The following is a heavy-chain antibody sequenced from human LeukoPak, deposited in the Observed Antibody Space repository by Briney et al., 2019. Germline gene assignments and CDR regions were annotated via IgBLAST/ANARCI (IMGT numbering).Heavy chain of an antibody. J-gene: IGHJ5*02. CDR2: IYTSGST. Sequence: SETLSLTCTVSGGSISSYYWSWIRQPAGKGLEWIGRIYTSGSTYYNPSLKSRVTISIDTSKNQFSLKLRSVTAADTAVYYCARDSYYDSSGHAPWGQGILVTVSS. CDR3: ARDSYYDSSGHAP. CDR1: GGSISSYY. D-gene: IGHD3-22*01. V-gene: IGHV4-4*07.